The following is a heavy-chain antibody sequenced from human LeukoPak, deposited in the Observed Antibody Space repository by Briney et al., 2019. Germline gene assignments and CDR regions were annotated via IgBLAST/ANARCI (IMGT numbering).Heavy chain of an antibody. Sequence: GRSLRLSCAASGFTFSSYGMHWVRQAPGKGPEWVAVISYDRSNKYYADSVKGRFTISRDNSKNTLYLQMNSLRAEDTALYYCAKTKPITVVSSSRTYYYYYMDVWGKGATVTVSS. CDR3: AKTKPITVVSSSRTYYYYYMDV. CDR1: GFTFSSYG. D-gene: IGHD3-10*01. V-gene: IGHV3-30*18. CDR2: ISYDRSNK. J-gene: IGHJ6*03.